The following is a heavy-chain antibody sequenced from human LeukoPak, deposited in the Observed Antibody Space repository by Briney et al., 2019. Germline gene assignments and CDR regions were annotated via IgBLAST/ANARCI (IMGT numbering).Heavy chain of an antibody. CDR1: GFTFSSYA. V-gene: IGHV3-23*01. CDR3: AKVGTIETTEELNWFDP. CDR2: ISSSGDST. D-gene: IGHD1-7*01. J-gene: IGHJ5*02. Sequence: GGSLRLSCAASGFTFSSYAMIWVRQAPGKGLEWVSIISSSGDSTYYADSVKGRFTFSRDNSKNTLSLQMSSLGADDTAVYYCAKVGTIETTEELNWFDPWGQRTLVTVSS.